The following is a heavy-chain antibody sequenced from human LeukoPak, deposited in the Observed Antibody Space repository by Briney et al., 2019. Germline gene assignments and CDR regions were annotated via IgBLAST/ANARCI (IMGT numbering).Heavy chain of an antibody. CDR1: GFTFSSYA. J-gene: IGHJ5*02. CDR3: ARDRRSSKENWFDP. CDR2: ISGSGGST. V-gene: IGHV3-23*01. D-gene: IGHD6-13*01. Sequence: PGGSLRLSCAASGFTFSSYAMSWVRQAPGKGLEWVSAISGSGGSTYYADSVKGRFTISRDNSKNTLYLQMNSLRAEDTALYYCARDRRSSKENWFDPWGQGTLVTVSS.